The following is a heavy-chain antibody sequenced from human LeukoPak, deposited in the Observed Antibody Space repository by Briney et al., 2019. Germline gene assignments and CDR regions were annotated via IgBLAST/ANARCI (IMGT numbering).Heavy chain of an antibody. CDR3: ARENVVVVPAALNYYYYYSMDV. V-gene: IGHV4-4*07. CDR1: GGSISSYY. D-gene: IGHD2-2*01. Sequence: SETLSLTCTVSGGSISSYYWSWIRQPAGKGLEWIGRIYTSGSTNYNPSLKSRVTMSVDTSKNQFSLKLSSVTAADTAVYYCARENVVVVPAALNYYYYYSMDVWGQRTTVTVSS. J-gene: IGHJ6*02. CDR2: IYTSGST.